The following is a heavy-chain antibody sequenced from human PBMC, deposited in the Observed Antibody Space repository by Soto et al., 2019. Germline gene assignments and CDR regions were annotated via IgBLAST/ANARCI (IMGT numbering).Heavy chain of an antibody. CDR3: ARRVGGYFDY. J-gene: IGHJ4*02. D-gene: IGHD6-13*01. Sequence: SETLSLTCGVSGYSISSGNFWGWIRQPPGKGLEWIASISHTGNSYYNPSLKSRVTLSVDTSTNRFSLNLSSVTAADTAVYYCARRVGGYFDYWGQGTLVTVSS. CDR2: ISHTGNS. CDR1: GYSISSGNF. V-gene: IGHV4-38-2*01.